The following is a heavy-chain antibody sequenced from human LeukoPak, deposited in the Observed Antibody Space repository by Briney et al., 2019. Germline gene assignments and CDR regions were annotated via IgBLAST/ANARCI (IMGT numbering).Heavy chain of an antibody. Sequence: GGSLRLSCAASGFTFSSYNMNWVRQAPGKGLEWVSSISSSSSYIYYADSVKGRFTISRDNAKNSLYLQMNSLRAEDTAVYYCARDFLTILGAFDIWGQGTMVTVSS. CDR1: GFTFSSYN. CDR3: ARDFLTILGAFDI. V-gene: IGHV3-21*01. CDR2: ISSSSSYI. D-gene: IGHD3-9*01. J-gene: IGHJ3*02.